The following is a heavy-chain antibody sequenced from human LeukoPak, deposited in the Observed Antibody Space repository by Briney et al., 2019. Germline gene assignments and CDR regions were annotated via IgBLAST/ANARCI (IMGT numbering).Heavy chain of an antibody. CDR3: ARVTDGASGDY. D-gene: IGHD3-10*01. CDR2: ISSSGSTI. Sequence: GGSLILSCAASGFTFSDYYMSRIRQAPGKGLEWVSYISSSGSTICYADSVKGRFTISRDNAKNSLYLQMNSLRAEDTAVYYCARVTDGASGDYWGQGTLVTVPS. CDR1: GFTFSDYY. J-gene: IGHJ4*02. V-gene: IGHV3-11*01.